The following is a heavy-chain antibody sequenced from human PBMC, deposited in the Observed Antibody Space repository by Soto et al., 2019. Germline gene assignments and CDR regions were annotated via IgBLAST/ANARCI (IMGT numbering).Heavy chain of an antibody. CDR1: GGPVISDDCY. CDR2: INDRATT. Sequence: QVQLQESGPGLVKPSQTLSLTCTVSGGPVISDDCYLIWIRPHPEKGLTWVGNINDRATTNSNAAPKGRILISVDTSKNQLSLRLTSVTAADTAVYYCARDAPGAAPYWGQGTLVTVSS. J-gene: IGHJ4*02. V-gene: IGHV4-31*03. CDR3: ARDAPGAAPY. D-gene: IGHD6-13*01.